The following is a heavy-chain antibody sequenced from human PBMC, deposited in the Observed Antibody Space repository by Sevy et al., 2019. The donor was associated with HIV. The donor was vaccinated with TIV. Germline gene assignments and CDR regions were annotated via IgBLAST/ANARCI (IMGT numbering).Heavy chain of an antibody. V-gene: IGHV3-20*01. CDR1: GFTFDDYG. D-gene: IGHD6-13*01. CDR3: ARGKVRRYSNSWQGFDP. J-gene: IGHJ5*02. CDR2: INWNGGRI. Sequence: GGSLRLSCAASGFTFDDYGMSWVRQAPGKGLEWVSGINWNGGRIGYADSGKGRFTISRDNTKNSLYLQMNSLRAEDTALYHCARGKVRRYSNSWQGFDPWGQGTLVTVSS.